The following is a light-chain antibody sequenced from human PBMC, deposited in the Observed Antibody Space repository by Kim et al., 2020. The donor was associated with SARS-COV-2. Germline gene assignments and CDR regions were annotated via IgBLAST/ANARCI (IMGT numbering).Light chain of an antibody. CDR3: QQRARWPRT. V-gene: IGKV3-11*01. Sequence: PGERATRSCRASQSVGSFLAWYQQKPGQAPRLLSHDASNRAPGIPARFSGSGSGTDFSLVISSLDHEDSAVYYCQQRARWPRTFGGGTKVDIK. CDR2: DAS. J-gene: IGKJ4*01. CDR1: QSVGSF.